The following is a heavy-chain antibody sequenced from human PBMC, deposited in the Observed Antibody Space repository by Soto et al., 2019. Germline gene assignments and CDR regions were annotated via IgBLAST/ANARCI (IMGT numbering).Heavy chain of an antibody. CDR3: VGDGNHWNDFDY. CDR1: TFIFSTYW. Sequence: GGSLRLSCGAPTFIFSTYWMTWVRQFPGKGLEWVANIKHDGSETHYVDSVKGRFTISRDNANNLLYLQMNSLRVEDTAIYYCVGDGNHWNDFDYWGRGTLVTVSS. CDR2: IKHDGSET. D-gene: IGHD1-1*01. J-gene: IGHJ4*02. V-gene: IGHV3-7*01.